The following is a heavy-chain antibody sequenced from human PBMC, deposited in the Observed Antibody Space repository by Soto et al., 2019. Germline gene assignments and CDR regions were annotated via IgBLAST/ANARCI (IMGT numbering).Heavy chain of an antibody. CDR1: GGSISSGDYY. V-gene: IGHV4-30-4*01. CDR2: IYYSGST. Sequence: SETLSLTCTVSGGSISSGDYYWSWIRQPPGKGLEWIGYIYYSGSTYYNPSLKSRVTISVDTSKNQFSLKLSSVTAADTAVYYCARAPYSYGFSWFDSWGQGTLVTVSS. CDR3: ARAPYSYGFSWFDS. J-gene: IGHJ5*01. D-gene: IGHD5-18*01.